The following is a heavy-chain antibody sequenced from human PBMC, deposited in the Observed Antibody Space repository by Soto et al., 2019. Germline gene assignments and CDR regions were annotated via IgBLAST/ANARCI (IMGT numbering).Heavy chain of an antibody. CDR2: ISWNSGSI. D-gene: IGHD3-10*01. V-gene: IGHV3-9*01. Sequence: PGGSLRLSCAASGFTFDDYAMHWVRQAPGKGLEWVSGISWNSGSIGYADSVKGRFTISRDNAKNSLYLQMNSLRAEDTALYYCAKDFRARNYYYYYGMDVWGQGTTVTVSS. J-gene: IGHJ6*02. CDR1: GFTFDDYA. CDR3: AKDFRARNYYYYYGMDV.